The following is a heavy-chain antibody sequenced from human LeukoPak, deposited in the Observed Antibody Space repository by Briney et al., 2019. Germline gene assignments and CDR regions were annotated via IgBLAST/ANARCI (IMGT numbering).Heavy chain of an antibody. CDR1: GFTFSGSA. Sequence: QPGGSLRLSCAASGFTFSGSAMHWVRQASGKGLEWVGRIRSKANSYATAYAASVKGRFTISRDDSKNTAYLQMNSLKTEDTAVYFCTSGGSSSAKDYWGQGTLVTVSS. CDR3: TSGGSSSAKDY. V-gene: IGHV3-73*01. J-gene: IGHJ4*02. D-gene: IGHD6-6*01. CDR2: IRSKANSYAT.